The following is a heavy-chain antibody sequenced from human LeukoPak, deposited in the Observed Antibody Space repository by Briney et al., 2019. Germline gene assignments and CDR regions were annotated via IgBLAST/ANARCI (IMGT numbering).Heavy chain of an antibody. V-gene: IGHV1-69*02. CDR2: IIPILGIA. D-gene: IGHD2-2*02. CDR1: GGTFSSYT. CDR3: AARYCSSTSCYTPHYYYMDV. Sequence: SVKVSCKASGGTFSSYTISWVRQAPGQGLEWMGRIIPILGIANYAQKFQGRVTITADKSTSTAYMELSSLRSEDTAVYYCAARYCSSTSCYTPHYYYMDVWGKGTAVTVSS. J-gene: IGHJ6*03.